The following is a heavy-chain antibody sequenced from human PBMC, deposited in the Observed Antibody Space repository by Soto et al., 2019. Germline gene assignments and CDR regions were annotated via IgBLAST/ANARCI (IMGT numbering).Heavy chain of an antibody. CDR1: GYRFSTYW. Sequence: GESLKISCKASGYRFSTYWIGWVRPRPGKGPEWMAIIYPGDSDTRENPSFQGQVTISADKSSNTVHLQWRSLKASDTAIYYCARLGGIVDTGTWIQWGQGTPVTVSS. CDR2: IYPGDSDT. D-gene: IGHD1-26*01. V-gene: IGHV5-51*01. J-gene: IGHJ4*02. CDR3: ARLGGIVDTGTWIQ.